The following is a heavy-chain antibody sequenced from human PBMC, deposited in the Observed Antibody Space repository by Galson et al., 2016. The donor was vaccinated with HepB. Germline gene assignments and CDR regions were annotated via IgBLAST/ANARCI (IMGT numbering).Heavy chain of an antibody. V-gene: IGHV3-23*01. Sequence: SLRLSCAASGFSFSTFAMSWVRQAPGKGLEWISGLPFTGGGPSSAASVKGRFTISRDTSKTTRFLQLSSLRVEDTAVYYCAKDHTGSTVGWSDGMDVWGQGTRVTVSS. CDR1: GFSFSTFA. J-gene: IGHJ6*02. D-gene: IGHD1-7*01. CDR2: LPFTGGGP. CDR3: AKDHTGSTVGWSDGMDV.